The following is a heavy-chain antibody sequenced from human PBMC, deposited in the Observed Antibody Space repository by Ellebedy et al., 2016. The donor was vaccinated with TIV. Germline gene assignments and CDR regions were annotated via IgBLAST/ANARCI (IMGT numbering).Heavy chain of an antibody. Sequence: GESLKISCKASGYTFSNYWIGWVRQMPGKGLEWLGIIYPADSNTRYSPSFEGQVTISADKSISTAYLQWSGLKASDTTMYYCARQRHLDYWGQGTPVTVSS. CDR2: IYPADSNT. V-gene: IGHV5-51*01. CDR3: ARQRHLDY. CDR1: GYTFSNYW. J-gene: IGHJ4*02.